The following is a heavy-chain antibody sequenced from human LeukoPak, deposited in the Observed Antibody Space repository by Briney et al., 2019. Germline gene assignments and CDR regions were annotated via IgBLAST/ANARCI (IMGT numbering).Heavy chain of an antibody. D-gene: IGHD3-10*01. V-gene: IGHV3-48*01. CDR3: ARVILWFGEPANFDY. J-gene: IGHJ4*02. CDR2: ISSSSSTM. CDR1: GFTFSSYS. Sequence: GGSLRLSCAASGFTFSSYSMNWVRQAPGKGLEWVSYISSSSSTMYYPDSVKGRFTISRDNAKNSLYLQMNSLRAEDTAVYYCARVILWFGEPANFDYWGQGTLVTVSS.